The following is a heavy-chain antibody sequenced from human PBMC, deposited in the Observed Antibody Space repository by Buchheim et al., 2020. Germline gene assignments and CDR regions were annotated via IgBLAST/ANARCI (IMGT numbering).Heavy chain of an antibody. D-gene: IGHD3-3*01. V-gene: IGHV1-8*01. Sequence: QVQLVQSGAEVKKPGASVKVSCTASGYTFTSYDINWVRQATGQGLEWMGWMNPNSGNTGYAQKFQGRVTMTRNTSISPAYMELSSLRCEDTAVYYCARGLLGDATIFGVVPEGGWFDPWGQGTL. J-gene: IGHJ5*02. CDR1: GYTFTSYD. CDR3: ARGLLGDATIFGVVPEGGWFDP. CDR2: MNPNSGNT.